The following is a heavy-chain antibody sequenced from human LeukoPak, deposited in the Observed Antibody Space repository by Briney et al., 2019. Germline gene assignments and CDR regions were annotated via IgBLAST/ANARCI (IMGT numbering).Heavy chain of an antibody. J-gene: IGHJ4*02. V-gene: IGHV4-4*02. D-gene: IGHD3-10*01. CDR2: IYHSGST. CDR1: GGSISSGNW. Sequence: SETLSLTCAVSGGSISSGNWWSWVRQPPGKGLEWIGEIYHSGSTNYNPSLKSRVTISVDTSKNQFSLKLSSVTAADTAVYYCARLTSGSYSDYWGQGTLVTVSS. CDR3: ARLTSGSYSDY.